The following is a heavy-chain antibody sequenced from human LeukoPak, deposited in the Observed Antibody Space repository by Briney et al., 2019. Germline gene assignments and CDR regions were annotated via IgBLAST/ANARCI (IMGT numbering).Heavy chain of an antibody. D-gene: IGHD2-2*01. J-gene: IGHJ4*02. CDR2: IIPIFGTA. CDR3: ARGYWSTSPLDY. V-gene: IGHV1-69*13. CDR1: GGTFSSDA. Sequence: ASVKVSCKXSGGTFSSDAISWVRQAPGQGLEWMGGIIPIFGTANYAQKFQGRVTITADESTSTAYMELSSLRSEDTAVYYCARGYWSTSPLDYWGQGTLVTVSS.